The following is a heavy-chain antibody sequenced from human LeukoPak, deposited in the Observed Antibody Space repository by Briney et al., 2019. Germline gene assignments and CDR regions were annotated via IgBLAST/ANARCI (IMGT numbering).Heavy chain of an antibody. CDR1: GFTFSSYA. CDR2: ISYDGSNK. Sequence: PGGSLRLSCAASGFTFSSYAMHWVRQAPGKGLEWVAVISYDGSNKYYADSVKGRFTISRDNSKNTLYLQMNSLRAEDTAVYYCAREDYYGSGEDYFDYWGQGTLVTVSS. V-gene: IGHV3-30-3*01. D-gene: IGHD3-10*01. J-gene: IGHJ4*02. CDR3: AREDYYGSGEDYFDY.